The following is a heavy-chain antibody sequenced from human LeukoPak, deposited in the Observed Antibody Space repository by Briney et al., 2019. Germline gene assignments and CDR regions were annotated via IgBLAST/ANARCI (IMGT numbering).Heavy chain of an antibody. CDR3: ATVDHDYVGDHNFDY. CDR1: GYTFTSYD. D-gene: IGHD4-17*01. Sequence: ASVKVSCKASGYTFTSYDINWVRQATGQGLEWMGWMNPNSGNTGYAQKFQGRVTITRNTSISTAYMELSSLRSEDTAMYYCATVDHDYVGDHNFDYWGQGTLVTVSS. J-gene: IGHJ4*02. V-gene: IGHV1-8*03. CDR2: MNPNSGNT.